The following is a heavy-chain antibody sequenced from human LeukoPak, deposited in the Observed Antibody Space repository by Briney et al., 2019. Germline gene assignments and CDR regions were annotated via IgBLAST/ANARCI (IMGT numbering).Heavy chain of an antibody. Sequence: GGSLRLSCAASGFTFSSYAMHWVRQAPGKGLEWVAVISYDGSNKYYADSVKGRFTISRDNSKNTLYLQMNSLRAEDTAVYYCVKDLFFALRETPTNIWGQGTLVTVSS. J-gene: IGHJ4*02. CDR3: VKDLFFALRETPTNI. V-gene: IGHV3-30-3*01. CDR1: GFTFSSYA. D-gene: IGHD5-24*01. CDR2: ISYDGSNK.